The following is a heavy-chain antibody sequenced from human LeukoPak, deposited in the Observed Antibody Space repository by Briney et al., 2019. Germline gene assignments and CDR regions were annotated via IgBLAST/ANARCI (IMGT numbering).Heavy chain of an antibody. V-gene: IGHV1-2*02. J-gene: IGHJ4*02. Sequence: ASVKVSCKASGYTFTGYYMHWVRQAPGQGLEWMGWINPNSGGTNYAQKFQGRVTMTRDTSISTAYMELSRLRSDDTAVYYCARERAWFGELLHFDYWGQGTLVTVSS. D-gene: IGHD3-10*01. CDR1: GYTFTGYY. CDR2: INPNSGGT. CDR3: ARERAWFGELLHFDY.